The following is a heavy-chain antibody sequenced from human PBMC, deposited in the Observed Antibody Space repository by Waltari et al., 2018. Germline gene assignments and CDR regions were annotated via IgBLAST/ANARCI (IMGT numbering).Heavy chain of an antibody. CDR2: VHHSGST. CDR3: ARDIGVLNFYDRAFDI. D-gene: IGHD3-22*01. Sequence: QVHLQESGPGLMKPSETLSLTCAVSGYSISIAYYWGWIRHPPGKGLECIGSVHHSGSTYYNPSLKSRVTISVDTSKNQFSLNLSSVTAADAAIYFCARDIGVLNFYDRAFDIWGQGTMVTVSS. J-gene: IGHJ3*02. V-gene: IGHV4-38-2*02. CDR1: GYSISIAYY.